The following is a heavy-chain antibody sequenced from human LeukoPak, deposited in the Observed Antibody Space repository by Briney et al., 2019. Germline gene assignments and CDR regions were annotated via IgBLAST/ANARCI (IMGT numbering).Heavy chain of an antibody. Sequence: CAXAXDSVSSNSAAWNWIRQSPSRGLEWLGGTYYRSKLYIDYAVSVRGRITINPDASKNQFSLHLTSVTPEDTAVXXXXXXXXXXYDTAFHWFNPWGQGTLVTVSS. V-gene: IGHV6-1*01. J-gene: IGHJ5*02. CDR1: XDSVSSNSAA. CDR2: TYYRSKLYI. CDR3: XXXXXXXYDTAFHWFNP. D-gene: IGHD3-3*02.